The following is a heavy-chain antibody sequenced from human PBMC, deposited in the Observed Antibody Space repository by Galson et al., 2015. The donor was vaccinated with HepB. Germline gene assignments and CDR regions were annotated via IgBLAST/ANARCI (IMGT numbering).Heavy chain of an antibody. CDR3: AKGILSGPLNSFFDH. CDR2: ISGRDDST. CDR1: GFTFTTFA. D-gene: IGHD3-3*01. V-gene: IGHV3-23*01. J-gene: IGHJ4*02. Sequence: SLRLSCAASGFTFTTFAMTWVRQAPGKGLEWVSLISGRDDSTYYADSVKGRFTISRDKSMNTLYLQMNSLRAEDSAIYYCAKGILSGPLNSFFDHWGQGSLVTVSS.